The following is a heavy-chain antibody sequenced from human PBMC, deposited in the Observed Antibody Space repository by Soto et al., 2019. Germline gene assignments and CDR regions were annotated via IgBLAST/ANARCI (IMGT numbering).Heavy chain of an antibody. CDR2: IKSKTDGGTT. D-gene: IGHD5-12*01. Sequence: EVQLVESGGGLVKPGGSLRLSCAASGFTFSNAWMSWVRQAPGKGLEWVGRIKSKTDGGTTDYAAPVKGRFTISRDDSKDPQYLQMNNLNTEDTAGYYCTTTYDVRLIHGLDVWGQGTTVTVSS. CDR1: GFTFSNAW. J-gene: IGHJ6*02. CDR3: TTTYDVRLIHGLDV. V-gene: IGHV3-15*01.